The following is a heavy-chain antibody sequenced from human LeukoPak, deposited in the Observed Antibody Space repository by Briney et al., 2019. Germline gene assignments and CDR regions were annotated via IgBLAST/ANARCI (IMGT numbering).Heavy chain of an antibody. CDR3: ARWGRSGYYKDHHWYFDL. Sequence: PSETLSLTCAVYGGSFSGFYWSWIRQPPGKGLEWIGEINHSGSTNYNPSLKSRVTISVDTSKNQFSLKLSSVTAADTAVYYCARWGRSGYYKDHHWYFDLWGRGTLVTVSS. V-gene: IGHV4-34*01. CDR2: INHSGST. D-gene: IGHD3-22*01. CDR1: GGSFSGFY. J-gene: IGHJ2*01.